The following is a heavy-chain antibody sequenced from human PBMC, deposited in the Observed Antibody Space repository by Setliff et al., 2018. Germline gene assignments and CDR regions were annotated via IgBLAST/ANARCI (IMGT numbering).Heavy chain of an antibody. CDR3: VGRDFSGGDS. CDR1: GASISTSDYY. D-gene: IGHD6-25*01. V-gene: IGHV4-39*02. J-gene: IGHJ5*01. Sequence: PSETLSLTCIVAGASISTSDYYWGWIRQPPGKGLEWIGRVYNTGPTNYNPSLKSRVTISISADTSNKSFSLNLFSVTAADTAVYYCVGRDFSGGDSWGHGTLVTVSS. CDR2: VYNTGPT.